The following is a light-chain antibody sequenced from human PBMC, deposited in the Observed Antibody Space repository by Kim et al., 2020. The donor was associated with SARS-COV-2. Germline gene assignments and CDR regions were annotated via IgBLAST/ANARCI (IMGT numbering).Light chain of an antibody. J-gene: IGLJ2*01. Sequence: GRSITISCTGSSSDVGGYNYVSWYQQHPGKAPKLMIYDVSKRPSGVSNRFSGSKSGNTASLTISGLQAEDGADYYCSSYTSSGTVVFGGGTQLTVL. CDR3: SSYTSSGTVV. CDR1: SSDVGGYNY. CDR2: DVS. V-gene: IGLV2-14*04.